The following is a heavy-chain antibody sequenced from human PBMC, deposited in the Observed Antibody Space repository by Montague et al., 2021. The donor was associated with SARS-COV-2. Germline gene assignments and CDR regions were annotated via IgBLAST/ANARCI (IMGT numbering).Heavy chain of an antibody. CDR3: ARGPKVGGSGYYYN. D-gene: IGHD3-22*01. J-gene: IGHJ1*01. Sequence: SETLSLTCTVSGDSIGSSSYYWGWIRQPPGKGLEGIGIIYHDGNTYYNPSLKPRVSLAIDERKNQFSLKFYSVTVADTAIYSCARGPKVGGSGYYYNWGQGILVTVSS. CDR2: IYHDGNT. CDR1: GDSIGSSSYY. V-gene: IGHV4-39*01.